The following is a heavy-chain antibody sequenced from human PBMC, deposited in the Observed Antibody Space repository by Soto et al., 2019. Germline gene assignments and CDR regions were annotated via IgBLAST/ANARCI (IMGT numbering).Heavy chain of an antibody. V-gene: IGHV3-30*18. CDR2: ISYDGSNK. CDR3: AKEDRWRVQWGEYSYGLAV. J-gene: IGHJ6*02. CDR1: GFTFSSYG. D-gene: IGHD6-19*01. Sequence: QVQLVESGGGVVQPGRSLRLSCAASGFTFSSYGMHWVRQAPGKGLEWVAVISYDGSNKYYADSVKGRFTISRDNSKNTLYLQMNGLRAEDTVVYYGAKEDRWRVQWGEYSYGLAVWGQGTTVTVSS.